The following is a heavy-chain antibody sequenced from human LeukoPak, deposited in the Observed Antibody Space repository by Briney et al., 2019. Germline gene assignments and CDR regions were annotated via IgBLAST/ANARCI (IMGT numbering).Heavy chain of an antibody. CDR3: ARDLTGGGNTVDPV. J-gene: IGHJ4*02. Sequence: GGSLRLSCEASGFTFSSYSMNWVRQAPGEGLEWVPSISSNSNYIYYADSMKGRFTISRDNAKNSLYLQMNTLTVEDTAVYYCARDLTGGGNTVDPVWGQGTLVTVSS. CDR2: ISSNSNYI. V-gene: IGHV3-21*01. CDR1: GFTFSSYS. D-gene: IGHD5-12*01.